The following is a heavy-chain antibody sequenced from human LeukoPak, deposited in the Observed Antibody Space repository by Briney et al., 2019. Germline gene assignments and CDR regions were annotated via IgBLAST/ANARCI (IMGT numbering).Heavy chain of an antibody. CDR2: ISWNSANI. CDR1: GFTFDNYA. J-gene: IGHJ1*01. CDR3: VKDTSGASQYFQY. V-gene: IGHV3-9*03. Sequence: PGGSLRLSCAAFGFTFDNYAMQWVRQAPGKGLEWVSSISWNSANIAYADSVKGRFTISRDNAKNSLYLQMNSLRPEDMALYYCVKDTSGASQYFQYWGHGTVVTVSS. D-gene: IGHD2-15*01.